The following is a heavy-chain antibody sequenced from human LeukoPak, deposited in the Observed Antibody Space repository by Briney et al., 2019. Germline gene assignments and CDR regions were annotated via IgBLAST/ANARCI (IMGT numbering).Heavy chain of an antibody. CDR3: ARAGNTIFGVVIPLDY. CDR2: ISYDGSNK. V-gene: IGHV3-30-3*01. D-gene: IGHD3-3*01. J-gene: IGHJ4*02. Sequence: GGSLRLSCAASGFTFSSYAMHWVRQAPGKGLEWVAVISYDGSNKYYADSVKGRFTISRDNSKNTLYLQMNSLRAEDTAVYYCARAGNTIFGVVIPLDYWGQGTLVTVSS. CDR1: GFTFSSYA.